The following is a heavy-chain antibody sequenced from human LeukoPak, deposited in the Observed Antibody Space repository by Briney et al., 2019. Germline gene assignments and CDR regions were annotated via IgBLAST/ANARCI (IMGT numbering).Heavy chain of an antibody. CDR3: ARGEGFASLIDYNYYLDV. Sequence: GASMKVSCKASGYTFTAYYIYWVRQAPGQGLEWMGWINPNGGGTKYAQKFQGRVTISRDTSISTAYMELSRLRSDDTAAYYCARGEGFASLIDYNYYLDVWGKGTTVTVSS. CDR2: INPNGGGT. CDR1: GYTFTAYY. V-gene: IGHV1-2*02. D-gene: IGHD1-26*01. J-gene: IGHJ6*03.